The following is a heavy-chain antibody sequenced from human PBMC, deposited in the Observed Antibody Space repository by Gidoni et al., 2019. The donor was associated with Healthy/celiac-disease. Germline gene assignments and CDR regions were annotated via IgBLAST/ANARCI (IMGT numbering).Heavy chain of an antibody. CDR3: AKARSRLRFLEWLLLDDY. J-gene: IGHJ4*02. D-gene: IGHD3-3*01. V-gene: IGHV3-30*18. CDR2: ISYDGSNK. Sequence: QVQLVESGGGVVQPGRSLRLSCAASGFTFSSYGMHWVRQAPGKGLEWVAVISYDGSNKYYADSVKGRFTISRDNSKNTLYLQMNSLRAEDTAVYYCAKARSRLRFLEWLLLDDYWGQGTLVTVSS. CDR1: GFTFSSYG.